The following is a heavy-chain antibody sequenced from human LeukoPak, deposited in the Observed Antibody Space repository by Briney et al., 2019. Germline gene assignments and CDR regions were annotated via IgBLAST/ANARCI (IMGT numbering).Heavy chain of an antibody. V-gene: IGHV3-23*01. CDR2: NSDSGGST. J-gene: IGHJ5*02. CDR3: ATAVGSGWSRRWFDP. D-gene: IGHD6-19*01. Sequence: GGSLRLSCAASGFTSNNHAMSWVRQAPGRGLEWVSSNSDSGGSTYYADSVKGRFTISRDNSKNTLYLQMNSLRAEDTAVYYCATAVGSGWSRRWFDPWGQGTLVTVSS. CDR1: GFTSNNHA.